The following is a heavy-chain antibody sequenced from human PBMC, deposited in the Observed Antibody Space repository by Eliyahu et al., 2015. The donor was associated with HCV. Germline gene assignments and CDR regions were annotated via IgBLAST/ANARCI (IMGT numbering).Heavy chain of an antibody. J-gene: IGHJ5*02. V-gene: IGHV4-59*01. CDR2: XHFRWST. Sequence: QVQLQESGPGLVKPSETLSLTCTVSGGXIXTYYWXWIRQPPGKGLEWIGXXHFRWSTNNXPXLKSRVTISVDTSKXQFSLNLTSVTAADTAVYYCASGGGGIAVAGTGGWFDPWGQGTLVTVSS. CDR1: GGXIXTYY. CDR3: ASGGGGIAVAGTGGWFDP. D-gene: IGHD6-19*01.